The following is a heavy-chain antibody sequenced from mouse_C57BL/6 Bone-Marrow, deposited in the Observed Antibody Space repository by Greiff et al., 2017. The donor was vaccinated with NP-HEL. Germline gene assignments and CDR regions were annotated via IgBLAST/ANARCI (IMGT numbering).Heavy chain of an antibody. CDR3: ARLGYYGSYWYFDV. CDR1: GYTFTSYD. Sequence: VKLQESGPELVKPGASVKLSCKASGYTFTSYDINWVKQRPGQGLEWIGWIYPRDGSTKYNEKFKGKATLTVDTSSSTAYMELHSLTSEDSAVYFCARLGYYGSYWYFDVWGTGTSVTVSS. V-gene: IGHV1-85*01. D-gene: IGHD1-1*01. CDR2: IYPRDGST. J-gene: IGHJ1*03.